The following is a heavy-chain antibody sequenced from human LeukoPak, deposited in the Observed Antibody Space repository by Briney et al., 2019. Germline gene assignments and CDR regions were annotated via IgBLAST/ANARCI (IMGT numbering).Heavy chain of an antibody. Sequence: GGSLRLSCAASGFTFSSYAMHWVRQAPGKGLEWVAVVSYDGSNKYYADSVKGRFTISRDNSKNTLYLQMNSLRAEDTAVYYCARSPRQQWLVYFDYWGQGTLVTVSS. J-gene: IGHJ4*02. D-gene: IGHD6-19*01. V-gene: IGHV3-30*04. CDR3: ARSPRQQWLVYFDY. CDR2: VSYDGSNK. CDR1: GFTFSSYA.